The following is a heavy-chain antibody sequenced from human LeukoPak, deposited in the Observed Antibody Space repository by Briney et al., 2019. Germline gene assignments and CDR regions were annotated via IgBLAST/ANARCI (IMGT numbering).Heavy chain of an antibody. CDR2: VNPSSGVT. CDR1: GGTFSGYY. CDR3: AKNYDFLTGYAS. J-gene: IGHJ4*02. D-gene: IGHD3-9*01. V-gene: IGHV1-8*02. Sequence: GASVKVSCKASGGTFSGYYMHWVRQAPGQGLEWMGWVNPSSGVTRYAQKFQGRVTMTRNTSISTAYMELGSLRSEDTAVYYCAKNYDFLTGYASWGQGTLVTVSS.